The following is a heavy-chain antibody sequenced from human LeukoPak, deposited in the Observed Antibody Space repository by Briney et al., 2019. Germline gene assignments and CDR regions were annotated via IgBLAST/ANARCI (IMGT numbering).Heavy chain of an antibody. CDR2: ISGSDGST. CDR1: GFTFSNYA. J-gene: IGHJ4*02. CDR3: AFASARESADY. Sequence: PGGSLRLSCAASGFTFSNYAMSWVRQAPGKGLEWVSVISGSDGSTYYADSVKGRFTISRDNSKNTLYLQMNSLRAEDTAVYYCAFASARESADYWGQGTLVTVSS. V-gene: IGHV3-23*01. D-gene: IGHD3-10*01.